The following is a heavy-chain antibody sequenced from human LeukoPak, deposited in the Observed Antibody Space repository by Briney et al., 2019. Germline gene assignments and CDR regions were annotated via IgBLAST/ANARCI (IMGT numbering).Heavy chain of an antibody. V-gene: IGHV3-33*01. CDR1: GFTFSSYG. CDR3: ARGRDFWSGYYWGYYFDY. D-gene: IGHD3-3*01. CDR2: IWYDGSNK. Sequence: GGSLRLSCAASGFTFSSYGMHWVRQAPGKGLEGVAVIWYDGSNKYYADSVKGRFTTSRDNSKNTLYLQMNSLRAEDTAVYYCARGRDFWSGYYWGYYFDYWGQGTLVTVSS. J-gene: IGHJ4*02.